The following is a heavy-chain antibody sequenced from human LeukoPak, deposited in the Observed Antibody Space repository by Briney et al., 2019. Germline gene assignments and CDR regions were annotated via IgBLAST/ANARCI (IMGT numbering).Heavy chain of an antibody. Sequence: GGSLRLSCAASGFTFSSYSMNWVRQAPGKGLEWVSSISSSSSYIYYADSVKGRFTISRDNAKNSLYLQMNSLRAEDTAVYYCARGETYDFWSGYRSDAFDIWGQGTMVTVSS. CDR3: ARGETYDFWSGYRSDAFDI. CDR2: ISSSSSYI. CDR1: GFTFSSYS. D-gene: IGHD3-3*01. J-gene: IGHJ3*02. V-gene: IGHV3-21*01.